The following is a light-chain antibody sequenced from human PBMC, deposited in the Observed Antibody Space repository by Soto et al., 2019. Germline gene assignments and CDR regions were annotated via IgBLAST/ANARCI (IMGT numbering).Light chain of an antibody. J-gene: IGLJ1*01. CDR3: SSYTSDSTYV. CDR2: DVS. V-gene: IGLV2-14*04. Sequence: TGTSSDVGGYNYVSWYQEHPGKAPKLMIYDVSNRPSGVSNRFSGSKSGNTASLTISGLQAEDEADYYCSSYTSDSTYVFGTGTKVTVL. CDR1: SSDVGGYNY.